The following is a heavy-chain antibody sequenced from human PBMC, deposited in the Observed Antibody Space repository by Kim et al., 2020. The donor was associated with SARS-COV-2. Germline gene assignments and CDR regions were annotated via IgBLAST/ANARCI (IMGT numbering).Heavy chain of an antibody. J-gene: IGHJ3*02. CDR3: AKDLVPAAIGAFDI. D-gene: IGHD2-2*01. Sequence: AGDVKGRFTISREKSKNALYLQMNSLRAEDTAVYYCAKDLVPAAIGAFDIWGQGTMVTVSS. V-gene: IGHV3-23*01.